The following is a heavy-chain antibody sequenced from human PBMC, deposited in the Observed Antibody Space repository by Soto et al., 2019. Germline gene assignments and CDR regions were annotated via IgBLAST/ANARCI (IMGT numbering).Heavy chain of an antibody. D-gene: IGHD3-22*01. V-gene: IGHV3-21*01. J-gene: IGHJ4*02. CDR3: GKVSTYYYDSTFDY. CDR1: GFPFNTFG. CDR2: ISSGSNYI. Sequence: GGSLRLSCAASGFPFNTFGMNWVRQAPGKGLEWVSYISSGSNYIYYADSLKGRFTISRDNAKNSMYLQMNSLRAEDTAVYYCGKVSTYYYDSTFDYWGQGTLVTVSS.